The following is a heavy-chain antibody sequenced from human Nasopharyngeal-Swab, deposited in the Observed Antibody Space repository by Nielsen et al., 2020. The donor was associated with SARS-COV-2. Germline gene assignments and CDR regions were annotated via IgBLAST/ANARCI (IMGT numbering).Heavy chain of an antibody. CDR1: GFTFSSYS. D-gene: IGHD2-2*01. V-gene: IGHV3-21*01. CDR3: ARVGTRATRRGYYYMDV. CDR2: ISSSSSYI. J-gene: IGHJ6*03. Sequence: GESLKISCAASGFTFSSYSMHWVRQAPGKGLEWVSSISSSSSYIYYADLVKGRFTISRDNAKNSLYLQMNSLRAEDTAVYYCARVGTRATRRGYYYMDVWGKGTTVTVSS.